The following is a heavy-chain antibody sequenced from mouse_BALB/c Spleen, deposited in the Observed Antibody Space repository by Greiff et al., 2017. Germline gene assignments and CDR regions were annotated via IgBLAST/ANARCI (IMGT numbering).Heavy chain of an antibody. CDR3: ARQGYDVFDY. Sequence: EVMLVESGGGLVRPGGSLKLSCAASGFAFSSYDMSWVRQTPEKRLEWVAYISSGGGSTYYPDTVKGRFTISRDNAKNTLYLQMSSLKSEDTAMYYCARQGYDVFDYWGQGTTLTVSS. CDR1: GFAFSSYD. J-gene: IGHJ2*01. D-gene: IGHD2-14*01. V-gene: IGHV5-12-1*01. CDR2: ISSGGGST.